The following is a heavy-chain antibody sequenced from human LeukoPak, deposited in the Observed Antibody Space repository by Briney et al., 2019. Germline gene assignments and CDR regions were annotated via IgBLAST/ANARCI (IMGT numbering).Heavy chain of an antibody. CDR2: ISYDGSNK. V-gene: IGHV3-30*18. Sequence: PGGSLRLSCAASGFTFSSYSMNWVRQAPGKGLEWVAVISYDGSNKYYADSVKGRFTISRDNSKNTLYLQMNSLRAEDTAVYYCAKEGYSYGFGYFDYWGQGTLVTVSS. D-gene: IGHD5-18*01. CDR3: AKEGYSYGFGYFDY. J-gene: IGHJ4*02. CDR1: GFTFSSYS.